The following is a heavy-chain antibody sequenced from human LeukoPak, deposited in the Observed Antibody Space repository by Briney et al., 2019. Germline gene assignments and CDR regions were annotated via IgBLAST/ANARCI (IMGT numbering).Heavy chain of an antibody. D-gene: IGHD6-13*01. J-gene: IGHJ4*02. Sequence: SVKVSCKASGGTFSSYATSWVRQAPGQGLEWMGGIIPIFGTANYAQKFQGRVTITADESTSTAYMELSSLRSEDTAVYYCARVSRYSSSWYDYWGQGTLVTVSS. CDR2: IIPIFGTA. CDR1: GGTFSSYA. V-gene: IGHV1-69*01. CDR3: ARVSRYSSSWYDY.